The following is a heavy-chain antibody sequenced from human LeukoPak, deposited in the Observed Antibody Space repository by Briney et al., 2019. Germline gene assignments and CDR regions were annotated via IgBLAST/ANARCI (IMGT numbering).Heavy chain of an antibody. D-gene: IGHD3-22*01. CDR3: ASDLEVGYDSSGSIFDY. J-gene: IGHJ4*02. CDR2: IIPIFGTA. V-gene: IGHV1-69*13. Sequence: SVKVSCKASGGTFSSYAISWVRQAPGQGLEWMGGIIPIFGTANYAQKFQGRVTITADESTSTAYMELSSLRSEDTAVYYCASDLEVGYDSSGSIFDYWGQGTLVTVSS. CDR1: GGTFSSYA.